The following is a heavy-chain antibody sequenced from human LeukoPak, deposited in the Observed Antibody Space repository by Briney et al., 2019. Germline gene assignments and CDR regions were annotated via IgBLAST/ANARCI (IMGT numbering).Heavy chain of an antibody. CDR1: GFTFTTYG. V-gene: IGHV3-33*01. CDR2: IWYDGSDK. Sequence: PGRCLRLSCAASGFTFTTYGMHWVRRAPGKGLEWVAIIWYDGSDKYYADSVRGRFTISRDNSKNTLYLQMNRLRDEDTAVYYCARDQGSSHFDYWGQGTLVTVSS. D-gene: IGHD1-26*01. CDR3: ARDQGSSHFDY. J-gene: IGHJ4*02.